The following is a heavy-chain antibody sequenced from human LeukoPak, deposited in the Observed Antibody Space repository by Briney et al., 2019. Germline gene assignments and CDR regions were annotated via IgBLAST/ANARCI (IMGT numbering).Heavy chain of an antibody. V-gene: IGHV1-3*01. Sequence: ASVKVSCKASGYTFTNFAIHWVRQAPGQRLEWMGWISAGSGNTKYSQKLQGRVTITRDTSASTAYMELYSLRSEDTAVYYCARDYGYSLLFYWGQGNLVTVSS. D-gene: IGHD5-18*01. CDR2: ISAGSGNT. CDR1: GYTFTNFA. CDR3: ARDYGYSLLFY. J-gene: IGHJ4*02.